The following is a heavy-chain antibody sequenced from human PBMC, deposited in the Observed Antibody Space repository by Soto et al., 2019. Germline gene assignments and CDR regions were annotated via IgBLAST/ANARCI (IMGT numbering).Heavy chain of an antibody. Sequence: GGSLRLSCAASGFTFDDYAMHWVRQAPGKGLEWVSGISWNSGSIGYADSVKGRFTISRDNAKNSLYLQMNSLRAEDTALYYCAKDGPRLGPPFKKYSSLTYYMDVWGKGTTVTVSS. CDR3: AKDGPRLGPPFKKYSSLTYYMDV. V-gene: IGHV3-9*01. CDR1: GFTFDDYA. D-gene: IGHD6-6*01. CDR2: ISWNSGSI. J-gene: IGHJ6*03.